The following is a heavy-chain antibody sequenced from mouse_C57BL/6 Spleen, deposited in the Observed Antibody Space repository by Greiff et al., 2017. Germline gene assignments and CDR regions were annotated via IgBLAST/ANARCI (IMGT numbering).Heavy chain of an antibody. CDR2: IHPNSGSS. V-gene: IGHV1-64*01. CDR3: AREGNYYGSSSAY. Sequence: QVQLQQPGAELVKPGASVKLSCKASGYTFTSYWMHWVKPRPGQGLAWIGMIHPNSGSSNYNEKIKSKATLTVDKSSSTAYMQLSSLTSEDSAVYYCAREGNYYGSSSAYWGQGTLVTVSA. J-gene: IGHJ3*01. CDR1: GYTFTSYW. D-gene: IGHD1-1*01.